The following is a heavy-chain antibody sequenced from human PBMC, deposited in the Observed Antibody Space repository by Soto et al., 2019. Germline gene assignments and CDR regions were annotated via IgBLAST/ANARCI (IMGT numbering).Heavy chain of an antibody. D-gene: IGHD4-17*01. J-gene: IGHJ4*02. V-gene: IGHV4-31*03. Sequence: QVQLQESGPGLVKPSQTLSLTCTVSGGSISSGGYYWRWIRQHPGKGLEWIGYIYYSGSTYYNPSLKSRVTITVDTSKNQFSLKLSSVTAADTAVYYCARKATVTTCFDYWGQGTLVTVSS. CDR1: GGSISSGGYY. CDR3: ARKATVTTCFDY. CDR2: IYYSGST.